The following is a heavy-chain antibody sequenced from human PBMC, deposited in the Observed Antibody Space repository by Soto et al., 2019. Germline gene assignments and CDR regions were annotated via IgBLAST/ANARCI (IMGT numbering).Heavy chain of an antibody. CDR1: GFTFSSNA. V-gene: IGHV3-23*01. Sequence: EVQLLESGGDLVQPGGSLRLSCAASGFTFSSNAMTWVRQAPGKGLEWVSVITNTGGDTLYADSVKGLFTMSRNNSKNILYLRMNSLRAEDTAIYYYARASGESYPESQVIDSWGQGTRVTVAS. CDR3: ARASGESYPESQVIDS. D-gene: IGHD1-26*01. CDR2: ITNTGGDT. J-gene: IGHJ4*02.